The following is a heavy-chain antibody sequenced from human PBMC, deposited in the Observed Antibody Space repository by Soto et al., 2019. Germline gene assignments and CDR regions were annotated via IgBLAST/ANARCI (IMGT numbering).Heavy chain of an antibody. CDR2: INAGNGNT. Sequence: ASVKVSCKASGYTFTSYAMHWVRQAPGQRLEWMGWINAGNGNTKYSQKFQGRVTITRDTSASTAYMELSSLRSEDTAVYYCARALDYDFWSGYYIDAFDIWGQGTMVTVSS. J-gene: IGHJ3*02. CDR1: GYTFTSYA. V-gene: IGHV1-3*01. D-gene: IGHD3-3*01. CDR3: ARALDYDFWSGYYIDAFDI.